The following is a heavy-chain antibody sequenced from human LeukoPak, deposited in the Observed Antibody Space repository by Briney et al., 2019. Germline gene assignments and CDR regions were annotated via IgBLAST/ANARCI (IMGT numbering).Heavy chain of an antibody. Sequence: GESLKISCKGSGYNFAGYWIVWVRPVPGKSLEWMGVIYPGDSDTTYGPSFQGQVTISADKSISTAYLQWTSLKASDTAMYYCARRTFGDYLWFDPWGQGTLVTVSS. CDR3: ARRTFGDYLWFDP. D-gene: IGHD4-17*01. CDR1: GYNFAGYW. V-gene: IGHV5-51*01. CDR2: IYPGDSDT. J-gene: IGHJ5*02.